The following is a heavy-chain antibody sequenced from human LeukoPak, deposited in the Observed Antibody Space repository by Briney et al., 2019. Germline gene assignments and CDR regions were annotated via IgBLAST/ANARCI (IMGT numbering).Heavy chain of an antibody. V-gene: IGHV4-38-2*02. Sequence: PSETLSLTCSVSGYSISTGYDWGWIRQPPGKGLEWIGIIYHSGSTYYNPSLKSRVPISVDTSKHQFSLKLSSVTAADTAVYYCARVGYYDSSSNLYYFDYWGQGTLVTVSS. J-gene: IGHJ4*02. CDR1: GYSISTGYD. D-gene: IGHD3-22*01. CDR2: IYHSGST. CDR3: ARVGYYDSSSNLYYFDY.